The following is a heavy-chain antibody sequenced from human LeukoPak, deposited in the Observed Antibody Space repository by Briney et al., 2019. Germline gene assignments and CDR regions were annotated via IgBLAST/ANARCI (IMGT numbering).Heavy chain of an antibody. V-gene: IGHV3-49*03. D-gene: IGHD2-21*01. Sequence: GGSLRLSCAASGFTFSDYYMSWFRQAPGKGLEWVGFIRSKAYGGTTEYAASVKGRFTISRDDSKSIAYLQMNSLKTEDTAVYYCTRGDIVGSEGWFDPWGQGTLVTVSS. CDR2: IRSKAYGGTT. J-gene: IGHJ5*02. CDR1: GFTFSDYY. CDR3: TRGDIVGSEGWFDP.